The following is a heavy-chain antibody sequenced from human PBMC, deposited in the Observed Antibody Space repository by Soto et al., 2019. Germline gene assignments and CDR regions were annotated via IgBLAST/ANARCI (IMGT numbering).Heavy chain of an antibody. V-gene: IGHV3-9*01. CDR2: ISWNSGSI. CDR3: AKDSVVVTAIPHAFDI. CDR1: GLTFDDYA. J-gene: IGHJ3*02. D-gene: IGHD2-21*02. Sequence: SLRLSWAASGLTFDDYAMHWVQQAPGKGLEWVSGISWNSGSIGYADSVKGRFTISRDNAKNSLYLQMNSLRAEDTALYYCAKDSVVVTAIPHAFDIWGQGTMVTVSS.